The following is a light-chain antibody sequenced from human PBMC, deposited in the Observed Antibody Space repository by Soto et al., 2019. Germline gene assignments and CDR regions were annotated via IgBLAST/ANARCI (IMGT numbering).Light chain of an antibody. Sequence: NFMLTQPHSVSESPGKTVTISCTGSSGSIASNYVQWYQQRPGSAPTTVIYEDNQRPSGVPDRFSGSIDSSSNSASLTISGLKTEDEADYSCQSYDSSIVVFGGGTKLTVL. V-gene: IGLV6-57*02. CDR2: EDN. CDR1: SGSIASNY. CDR3: QSYDSSIVV. J-gene: IGLJ2*01.